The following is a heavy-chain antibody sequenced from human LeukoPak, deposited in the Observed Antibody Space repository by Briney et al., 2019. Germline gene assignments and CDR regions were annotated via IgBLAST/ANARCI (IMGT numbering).Heavy chain of an antibody. CDR3: ATEIVCSSTTCYVIDY. J-gene: IGHJ4*02. CDR1: GYTFTCYY. Sequence: ASVKVSCKASGYTFTCYYMHWVRQAPGQGLEWMGWINPNSGGTNYAQKFQGRVTMTRDTSSSTAYMELSRLRSDATAVYSSATEIVCSSTTCYVIDYWGQGTLVTVSS. D-gene: IGHD2-2*01. CDR2: INPNSGGT. V-gene: IGHV1-2*02.